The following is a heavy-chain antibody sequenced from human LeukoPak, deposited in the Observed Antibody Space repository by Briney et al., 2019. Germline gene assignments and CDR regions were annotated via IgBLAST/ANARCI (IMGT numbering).Heavy chain of an antibody. CDR1: GGSISSYF. CDR2: IFSSGST. V-gene: IGHV4-59*01. CDR3: ARWYSSTWYYFDF. D-gene: IGHD6-13*01. Sequence: SETLSLTCTVSGGSISSYFWSWIRQPPGKGLEWIGYIFSSGSTNYNPSLKSRLSISVETSMNQFSLKLKSVTAADTAVYYCARWYSSTWYYFDFWGQGTLVTVSS. J-gene: IGHJ4*02.